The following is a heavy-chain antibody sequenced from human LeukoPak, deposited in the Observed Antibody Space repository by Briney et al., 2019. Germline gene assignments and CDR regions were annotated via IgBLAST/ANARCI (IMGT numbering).Heavy chain of an antibody. CDR2: ISSSSSYI. CDR1: GFTFSSYS. Sequence: GGSLRLSCAASGFTFSSYSVNWVRQAPGKGLEWVSSISSSSSYIYYADSVKGRFTISRDNAKNSLYLQMNSLRAEDTAVYYCVRAPAAGRYGMDVWGQGTTVTVSS. D-gene: IGHD6-13*01. CDR3: VRAPAAGRYGMDV. J-gene: IGHJ6*02. V-gene: IGHV3-21*01.